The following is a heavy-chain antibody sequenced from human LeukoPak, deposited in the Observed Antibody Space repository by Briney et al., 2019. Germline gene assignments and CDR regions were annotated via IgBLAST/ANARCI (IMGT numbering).Heavy chain of an antibody. CDR1: GFTFSSYA. V-gene: IGHV3-30*04. Sequence: PGRSLRLSCAASGFTFSSYAMHWVRQAPGKGLEWVAVISYDGSNKYYADSVKGRFTISRDNSKNTLYLQMNSLRAEDTAMYYCARAANAFDIWSQGTMVTVSS. CDR2: ISYDGSNK. CDR3: ARAANAFDI. J-gene: IGHJ3*02.